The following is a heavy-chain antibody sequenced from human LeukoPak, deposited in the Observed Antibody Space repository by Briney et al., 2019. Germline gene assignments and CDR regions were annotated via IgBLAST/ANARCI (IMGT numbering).Heavy chain of an antibody. J-gene: IGHJ3*02. V-gene: IGHV1-2*06. CDR1: GYTFTGYY. Sequence: ASVKVSCKASGYTFTGYYIHWVRQAPGQGLEWMGRINPNSVATNYAQKFQGRVTMTRDTSISTAYMELSRLTSDDTAVYYCARDKGHAFDICGQGTMVTVSS. CDR2: INPNSVAT. CDR3: ARDKGHAFDI.